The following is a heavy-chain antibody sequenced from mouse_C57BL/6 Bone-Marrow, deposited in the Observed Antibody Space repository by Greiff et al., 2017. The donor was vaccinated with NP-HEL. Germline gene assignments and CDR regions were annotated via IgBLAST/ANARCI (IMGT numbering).Heavy chain of an antibody. J-gene: IGHJ3*01. V-gene: IGHV1-64*01. CDR3: ARGGSSRTWFAY. Sequence: VQLQQPGAELVKPGASVKLSCKASGYTFTSYWMHWVKQRPGQGLEWIGMIHPNSGSTNYNEKFKSKATLTVDKSSSTAYMQLSSLTSEDSAVYYCARGGSSRTWFAYWGQGTLVTVSA. CDR2: IHPNSGST. CDR1: GYTFTSYW. D-gene: IGHD1-1*01.